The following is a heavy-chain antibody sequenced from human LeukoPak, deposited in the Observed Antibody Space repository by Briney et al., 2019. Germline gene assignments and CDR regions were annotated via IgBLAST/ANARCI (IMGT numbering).Heavy chain of an antibody. J-gene: IGHJ4*02. CDR1: GFTFSSYG. CDR2: ISYDGSNK. CDR3: AKSSSFNY. V-gene: IGHV3-30*18. D-gene: IGHD6-13*01. Sequence: GGSLRLSCAASGFTFSSYGMHWVRQAPGKGLEWVAVISYDGSNKYYADSVKGRFTISRDNSKNTLYLQMNSLRAEDTAVYYCAKSSSFNYWGQGTLVPVSS.